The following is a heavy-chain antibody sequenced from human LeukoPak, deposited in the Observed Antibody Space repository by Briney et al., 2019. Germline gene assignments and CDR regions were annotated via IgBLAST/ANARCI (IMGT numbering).Heavy chain of an antibody. V-gene: IGHV4-34*01. CDR2: INHSGST. Sequence: KPSETLSLTCAVYGGSFSGYYWSWIRQPPGKGLEWIGEINHSGSTNYNPSLKSRVTISVDTSKNQFSLKLSSVTAADTAAYYCARAVLPTVVFDYWGQGTLVTVSS. CDR1: GGSFSGYY. CDR3: ARAVLPTVVFDY. J-gene: IGHJ4*02. D-gene: IGHD4-11*01.